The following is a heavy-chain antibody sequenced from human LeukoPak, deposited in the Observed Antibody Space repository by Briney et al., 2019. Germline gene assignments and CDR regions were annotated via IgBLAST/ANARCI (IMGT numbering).Heavy chain of an antibody. J-gene: IGHJ6*03. D-gene: IGHD2-15*01. CDR1: GGSFSGYY. V-gene: IGHV4-34*01. CDR3: ARGPGSCCSSLYYFYFYYRDV. CDR2: INQSGSN. Sequence: SQTLSLTCAVYGGSFSGYYSSWIRHPPRRGLEWIGEINQSGSNNYNPSLKSRVTISVDTSKNQFSLKLSSVTAADTAVYYCARGPGSCCSSLYYFYFYYRDVWGKGTTVTVSS.